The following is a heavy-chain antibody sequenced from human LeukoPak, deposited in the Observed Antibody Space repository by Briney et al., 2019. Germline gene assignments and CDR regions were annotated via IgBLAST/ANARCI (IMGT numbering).Heavy chain of an antibody. CDR3: ARDHKVGAINFDY. J-gene: IGHJ4*02. V-gene: IGHV3-7*04. CDR1: GFTFSTYW. CDR2: IKQDGSET. D-gene: IGHD1-26*01. Sequence: GGSLRLSCAASGFTFSTYWMSWVRQAPGRGLEWVANIKQDGSETYYVDSLKGRFTISRDNVKNSLYLQLNSLRAEDTAVYYCARDHKVGAINFDYWGQGALVTVSS.